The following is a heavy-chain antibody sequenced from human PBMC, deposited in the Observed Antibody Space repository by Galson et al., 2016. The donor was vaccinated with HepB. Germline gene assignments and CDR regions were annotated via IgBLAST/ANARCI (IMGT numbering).Heavy chain of an antibody. V-gene: IGHV3-74*01. CDR2: ISSDGSST. CDR1: GFSFNTFW. CDR3: ARILGI. J-gene: IGHJ4*02. D-gene: IGHD3-16*01. Sequence: SLRLSCAASGFSFNTFWMHWVRQAPGKGLVWVSRISSDGSSTSYADSVKGRFTISRDNAKNTLYMQMNSLRAEDTAVYYCARILGIGGQGTLVTVSS.